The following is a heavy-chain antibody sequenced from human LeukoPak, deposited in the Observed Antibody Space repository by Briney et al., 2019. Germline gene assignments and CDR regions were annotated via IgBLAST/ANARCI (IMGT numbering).Heavy chain of an antibody. V-gene: IGHV3-11*01. D-gene: IGHD1-7*01. CDR3: ARDVDWNYVDAFDI. CDR1: GFTFSDYY. CDR2: ISSSGSTI. Sequence: AGGSLRLPCAASGFTFSDYYMSWIRQAPGKGLEWVSYISSSGSTIYYADSVKGRFTISRDNAKNSLYLQMNSLRAEDTAVYYCARDVDWNYVDAFDIWGQGTMVTVSS. J-gene: IGHJ3*02.